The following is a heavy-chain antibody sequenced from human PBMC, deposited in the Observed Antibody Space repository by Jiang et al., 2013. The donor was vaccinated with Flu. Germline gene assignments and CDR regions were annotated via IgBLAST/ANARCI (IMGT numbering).Heavy chain of an antibody. D-gene: IGHD1-7*01. J-gene: IGHJ6*03. CDR1: GDSISGGNY. CDR3: ARNFGPLHYYFYMDV. CDR2: ISHGGDT. Sequence: GLVKPSQTLSLTCVVSGDSISGGNYWAWIRQPPGKGLEWIGSISHGGDTYYSPSLKSRVAIFRDTSKNQFSLNLSSVTAADTAIYYCARNFGPLHYYFYMDVWGEGTTVTVSS. V-gene: IGHV4-38-2*01.